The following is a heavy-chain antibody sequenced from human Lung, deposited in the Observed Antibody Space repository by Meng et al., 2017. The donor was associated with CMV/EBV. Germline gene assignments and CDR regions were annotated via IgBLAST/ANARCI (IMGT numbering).Heavy chain of an antibody. CDR1: GGSISSSDW. CDR3: ARVVTALWGYYFDY. D-gene: IGHD2-21*02. V-gene: IGHV4-4*02. CDR2: IYHSGST. J-gene: IGHJ4*02. Sequence: LEESGPGRVEPSGTLSLTCAVSGGSISSSDWWSWVRQPPGKGLEWIGEIYHSGSTNYNPSLKSRVTISVDKSKNQFSLKLSSVTAADTAVYYCARVVTALWGYYFDYWGQGTLVTVSS.